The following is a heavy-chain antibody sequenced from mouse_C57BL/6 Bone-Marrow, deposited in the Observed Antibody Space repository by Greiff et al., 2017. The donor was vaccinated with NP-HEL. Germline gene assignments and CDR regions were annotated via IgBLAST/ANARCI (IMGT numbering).Heavy chain of an antibody. D-gene: IGHD2-2*01. V-gene: IGHV7-4*01. Sequence: EVKLVESGGGLVQPGASLRLSCAASGFTFTDYYMSWVRQPPGKAPEWLALIRNKANGYTTEYTASVKGRFTISRDTSQNILSLQMNTLTADDSATYYCVKAVRNGYDFDYWGQGTTLTVSS. CDR1: GFTFTDYY. CDR3: VKAVRNGYDFDY. CDR2: IRNKANGYTT. J-gene: IGHJ2*01.